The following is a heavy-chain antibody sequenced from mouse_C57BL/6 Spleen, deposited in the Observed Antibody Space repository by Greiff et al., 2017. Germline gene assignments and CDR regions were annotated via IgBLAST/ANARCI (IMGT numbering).Heavy chain of an antibody. Sequence: QVQLQQSGPELVKPGASVKISCKASGYAFSSSWMNWVKQRPGQGLEGIGRIYPGDGGTNYNGKFKGKATLTADKSSSTAYMQRSSLTSEDSAVYFCARKGYAMDYWGQGTSVTVSS. V-gene: IGHV1-82*01. CDR2: IYPGDGGT. CDR1: GYAFSSSW. J-gene: IGHJ4*01. CDR3: ARKGYAMDY.